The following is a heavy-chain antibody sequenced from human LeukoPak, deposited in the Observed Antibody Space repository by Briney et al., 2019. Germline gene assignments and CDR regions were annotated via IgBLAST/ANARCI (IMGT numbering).Heavy chain of an antibody. CDR3: TRGVATSGLDY. J-gene: IGHJ4*02. Sequence: SVKVSCEASGGSFSSYAFSWLRQAPGQGLEWMGRIIPILGIANYAQKFQGRVTITADKSTSTAYMELSSLRSEDTAVYYCTRGVATSGLDYWGQGTLVTVSS. CDR2: IIPILGIA. D-gene: IGHD5-12*01. V-gene: IGHV1-69*04. CDR1: GGSFSSYA.